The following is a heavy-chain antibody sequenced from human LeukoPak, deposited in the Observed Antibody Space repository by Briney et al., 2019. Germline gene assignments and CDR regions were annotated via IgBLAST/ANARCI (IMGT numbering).Heavy chain of an antibody. Sequence: GGSLRLSCAASGFTFSSYAMSWVRQAPGKGLEWVSAISGSGGSTYYADSVKGRFTISRDNSKNTLYLQMNSLRAEDTAVYYCARAERGSSGWYAYWGQGTLVTVSS. CDR3: ARAERGSSGWYAY. D-gene: IGHD6-19*01. CDR1: GFTFSSYA. J-gene: IGHJ4*02. CDR2: ISGSGGST. V-gene: IGHV3-23*01.